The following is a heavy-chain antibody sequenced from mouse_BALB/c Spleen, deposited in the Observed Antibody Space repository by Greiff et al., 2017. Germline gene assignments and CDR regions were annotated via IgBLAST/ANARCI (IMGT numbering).Heavy chain of an antibody. Sequence: DVKLVESGGGLVKPGGSLKLSCAASGFTFSSYAMSWVRQSPEKRLEWVAEISSGGSYTYYPDTVTGRFTISRDNAKNTLYLEMSSLRSEDTAMYYCARDGVLYLMDYWGQGTSVTVSS. J-gene: IGHJ4*01. V-gene: IGHV5-9-4*01. CDR3: ARDGVLYLMDY. CDR1: GFTFSSYA. D-gene: IGHD5-1-1*01. CDR2: ISSGGSYT.